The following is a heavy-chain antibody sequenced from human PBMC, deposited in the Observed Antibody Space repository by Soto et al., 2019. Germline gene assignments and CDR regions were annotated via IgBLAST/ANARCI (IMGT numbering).Heavy chain of an antibody. D-gene: IGHD2-21*02. Sequence: GASVKVSCKASGGTFSSYAISWVRQAPGQGLEWMGGIIPIFGTANYAQKFQGRVTITADESTSTAYMELSSLRSEDTAVYYCARDGAYCGGDCHNLFDPRGQGSSVIVSS. CDR1: GGTFSSYA. CDR2: IIPIFGTA. V-gene: IGHV1-69*13. CDR3: ARDGAYCGGDCHNLFDP. J-gene: IGHJ5*02.